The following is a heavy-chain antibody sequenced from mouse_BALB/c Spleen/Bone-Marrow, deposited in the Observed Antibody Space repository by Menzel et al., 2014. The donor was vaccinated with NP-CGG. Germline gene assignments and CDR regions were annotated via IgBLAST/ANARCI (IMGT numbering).Heavy chain of an antibody. D-gene: IGHD4-1*01. CDR1: GFTFSSFG. Sequence: EVMLVESGGGLVQPGGSRKLSCAASGFTFSSFGMHWVRRAPEKGLEWVAYISSGSSPIFYADTVKGRFTISRDNPKNTLFLQMTSLRSEDTAMYYCTRGGNWEDFDYWGQGTTLTVSS. V-gene: IGHV5-17*02. J-gene: IGHJ2*01. CDR2: ISSGSSPI. CDR3: TRGGNWEDFDY.